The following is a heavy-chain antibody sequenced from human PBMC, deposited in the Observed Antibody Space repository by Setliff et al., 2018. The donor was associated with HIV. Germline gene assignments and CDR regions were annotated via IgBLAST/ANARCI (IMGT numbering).Heavy chain of an antibody. V-gene: IGHV4-39*07. CDR3: ASGGVDFVWGSYSPVPI. Sequence: SETLSLTCTVSGGSIGSTDYYWGWIRQPPEKGLEWIGTIDYSGNTYYNPSLKSRVTISVDTSKNQFSLKLSSVTAADTAVYYCASGGVDFVWGSYSPVPIWGQGTMVTV. J-gene: IGHJ3*02. D-gene: IGHD3-16*01. CDR2: IDYSGNT. CDR1: GGSIGSTDYY.